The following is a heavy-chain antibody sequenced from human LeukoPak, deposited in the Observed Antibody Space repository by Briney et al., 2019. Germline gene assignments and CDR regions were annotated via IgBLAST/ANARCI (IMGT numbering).Heavy chain of an antibody. CDR3: AKGGRLGYSGSFYFDY. CDR1: GFTFSSYA. CDR2: ISGSGGST. V-gene: IGHV3-23*01. Sequence: GGSLRLSCAASGFTFSSYAMSWVRQAPGKGLEWVSAISGSGGSTYYADSVKGRFTISGDNSKNTLYLQMNSLRAEDTAVYYCAKGGRLGYSGSFYFDYWGQGTLVTVSS. D-gene: IGHD1-26*01. J-gene: IGHJ4*02.